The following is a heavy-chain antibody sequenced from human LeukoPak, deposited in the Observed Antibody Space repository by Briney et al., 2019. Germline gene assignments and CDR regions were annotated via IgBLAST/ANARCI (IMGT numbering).Heavy chain of an antibody. J-gene: IGHJ5*02. Sequence: SQTLSLTCTVSTGSISSDGYYWSWIRQPPGKGLEWIGYIHYSGSTFYNPSLKSRITISVDTSKNQFSLRLSSVTAADTAAYYCAREGRDFWSGSRGWFDPWGQGTLVTVSS. CDR3: AREGRDFWSGSRGWFDP. CDR1: TGSISSDGYY. V-gene: IGHV4-30-4*01. D-gene: IGHD3-3*01. CDR2: IHYSGST.